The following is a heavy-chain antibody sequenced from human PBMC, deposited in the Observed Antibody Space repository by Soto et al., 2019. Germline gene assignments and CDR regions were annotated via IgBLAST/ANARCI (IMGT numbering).Heavy chain of an antibody. CDR3: ARGSSNLVALDY. D-gene: IGHD6-13*01. CDR2: IWYDGSNK. J-gene: IGHJ4*02. Sequence: QVQLVESGGGVVQPGRSLRLSCAASGFTFSSYGMHWVRQAPGKGLEWVAVIWYDGSNKYYADSVKGRFTISRDNSKNTLYLQMNRLRAEDTAVYYCARGSSNLVALDYWGQGTLVTVSS. CDR1: GFTFSSYG. V-gene: IGHV3-33*01.